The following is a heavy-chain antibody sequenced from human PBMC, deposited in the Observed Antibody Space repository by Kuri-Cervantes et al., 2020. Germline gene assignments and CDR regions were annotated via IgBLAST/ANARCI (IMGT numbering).Heavy chain of an antibody. CDR1: GFTFSGSP. CDR3: CRGSTSSTYYIDC. D-gene: IGHD3-10*01. Sequence: GESLKISCAASGFTFSGSPMHWVRQASGKGLEWLGRIRNKANNYATAYAASVKGRFTISRDDSQDTAYLQMNSLKTEDTAVYYCCRGSTSSTYYIDCWGQGTLVPSPQ. CDR2: IRNKANNYAT. J-gene: IGHJ4*02. V-gene: IGHV3-73*01.